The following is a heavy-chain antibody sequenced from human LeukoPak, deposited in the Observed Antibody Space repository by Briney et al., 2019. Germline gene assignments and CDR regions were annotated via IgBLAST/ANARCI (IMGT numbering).Heavy chain of an antibody. CDR2: IYHDGRI. V-gene: IGHV4-38-2*02. CDR1: GYSITNGYY. CDR3: ARDTSPGITGTY. Sequence: SETLSLTCTVSGYSITNGYYWGWIRQPPGKGLEWIGSIYHDGRIDYNPSLKSRVTISRDTSNDQFSLKLSSVSAADTAMYYCARDTSPGITGTYWGQGTLVTVSS. J-gene: IGHJ4*02. D-gene: IGHD1-20*01.